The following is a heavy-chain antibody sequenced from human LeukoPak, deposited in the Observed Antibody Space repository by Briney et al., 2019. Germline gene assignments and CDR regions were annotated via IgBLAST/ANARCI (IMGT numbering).Heavy chain of an antibody. D-gene: IGHD3-22*01. J-gene: IGHJ4*02. CDR1: GYSITSYW. Sequence: GESLKISCKGSGYSITSYWIGWVRQMPGKGLEWMGIIYPGDSETRYSPSFQGQVTISADKFISTACLQWGSLKASDTAMYYCARGTHYYGSSGYYDYWGQGTLVTASS. V-gene: IGHV5-51*01. CDR2: IYPGDSET. CDR3: ARGTHYYGSSGYYDY.